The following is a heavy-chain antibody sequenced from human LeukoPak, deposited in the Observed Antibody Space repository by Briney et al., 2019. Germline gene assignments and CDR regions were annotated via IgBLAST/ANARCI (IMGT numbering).Heavy chain of an antibody. Sequence: SVKVSCKASGGTFSSYAISWVRQAPGQGLEWMGRIIPILGIANYAQKFQGRVTITADKSTSTAYMELSSLRSEDTAVYYCVSGAAAGNFDYWGQGTLVTVSS. CDR3: VSGAAAGNFDY. CDR1: GGTFSSYA. V-gene: IGHV1-69*04. D-gene: IGHD6-13*01. J-gene: IGHJ4*02. CDR2: IIPILGIA.